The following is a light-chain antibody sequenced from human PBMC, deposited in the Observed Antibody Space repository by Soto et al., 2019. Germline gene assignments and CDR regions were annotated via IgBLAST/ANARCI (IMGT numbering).Light chain of an antibody. CDR1: SSNIGGNY. CDR3: ATWDESLSGNVV. Sequence: QSVLTQPPSASGTPGQRVTIPCSGTSSNIGGNYVFWYQHLPGTAPKLLIYRNNQRPSGVPDRFSGSKSGTSASLAISGLRSEDEADYYCATWDESLSGNVVSGGGTQLTVL. J-gene: IGLJ7*01. V-gene: IGLV1-47*01. CDR2: RNN.